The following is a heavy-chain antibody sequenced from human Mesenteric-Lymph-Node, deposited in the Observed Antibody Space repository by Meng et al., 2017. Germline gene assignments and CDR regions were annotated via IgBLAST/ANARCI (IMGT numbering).Heavy chain of an antibody. CDR1: GFTFSSYA. CDR2: ISSDDGTTK. V-gene: IGHV3-30*01. D-gene: IGHD3-10*01. J-gene: IGHJ4*02. CDR3: ARAYGSGADGGYYFDY. Sequence: VEVVGSGGGVGLAGRSQRLSCATSGFTFSSYAMHWVRQAPGKGLEWVAVISSDDGTTKFYADSVKGRFTSSRDNSKNTVFLQLDSLGFEDTAVYFCARAYGSGADGGYYFDYWGQGTLVTVSS.